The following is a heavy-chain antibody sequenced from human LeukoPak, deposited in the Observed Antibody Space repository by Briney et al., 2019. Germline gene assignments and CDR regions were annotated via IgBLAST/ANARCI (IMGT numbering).Heavy chain of an antibody. V-gene: IGHV1-46*01. CDR3: ATGEAATTTGYFDS. CDR1: RHTFRGYY. Sequence: ASVKVSYTTSRHTFRGYYFHWEREAPGQGLEWMGIINPNGGSTTYSRKFQDRIILTRDTSTYTIYMDLSNLGSEDTAIYYCATGEAATTTGYFDSCGQGALVTVSS. J-gene: IGHJ4*02. CDR2: INPNGGST. D-gene: IGHD4-17*01.